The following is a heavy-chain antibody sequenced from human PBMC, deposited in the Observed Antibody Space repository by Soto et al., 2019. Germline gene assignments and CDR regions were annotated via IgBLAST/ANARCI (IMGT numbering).Heavy chain of an antibody. D-gene: IGHD2-2*02. V-gene: IGHV1-69*13. CDR1: GFTFTSYG. CDR2: IIPIFGTA. CDR3: ARGSEDIVVVPAAIDYYGMDV. Sequence: ASVKVSCKASGFTFTSYGISWVRQAPGQGLEWMGGIIPIFGTANYAQKFQGRVTITADESTSTAYMELSSLRSEDTAVYYCARGSEDIVVVPAAIDYYGMDVWGQGTTVTVSS. J-gene: IGHJ6*02.